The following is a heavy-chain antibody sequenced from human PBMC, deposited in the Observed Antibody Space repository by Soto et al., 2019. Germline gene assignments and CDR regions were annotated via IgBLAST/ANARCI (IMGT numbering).Heavy chain of an antibody. Sequence: QVQLHESGPGLVKPSGTLSLTCAVSGGSISSSNCWSWVRQPPGKGLEWIGEIYHSGSTNFNPSLKSRVTISVDKSKNQFSLKLNSVTAADTAVYYCARVSGSYYYGMDVWGQGTTVTVSS. CDR2: IYHSGST. V-gene: IGHV4-4*02. CDR1: GGSISSSNC. CDR3: ARVSGSYYYGMDV. J-gene: IGHJ6*02.